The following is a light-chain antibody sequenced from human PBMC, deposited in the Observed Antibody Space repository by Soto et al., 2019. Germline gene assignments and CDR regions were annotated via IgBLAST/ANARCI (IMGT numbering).Light chain of an antibody. J-gene: IGKJ1*01. CDR1: QIIRRY. V-gene: IGKV1-39*01. CDR3: QQSYSTPRT. Sequence: DIQMTQSPSSLSASVGDRVTITCRASQIIRRYLNWYQQKPGKAPKLLIYAASSLQSGVPSRFSGSGSGTDFTLTISSLQPEDSATYYCQQSYSTPRTFGQGTKVEIK. CDR2: AAS.